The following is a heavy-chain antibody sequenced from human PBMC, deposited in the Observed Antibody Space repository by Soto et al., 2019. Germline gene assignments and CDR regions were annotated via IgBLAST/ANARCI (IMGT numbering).Heavy chain of an antibody. CDR1: GFTLRNYA. D-gene: IGHD6-25*01. J-gene: IGHJ6*02. Sequence: EVPLLESGGGLVQPGGSLRLSCATSGFTLRNYAMTWVRQAPGKGLEWISDISASGSTTNYADSVKGRFTISRDTSKNTLYLQMNSLRAEDTAIYYCAKEYRGSNGIYYYYYGLDVWGQGTTVTVSS. CDR3: AKEYRGSNGIYYYYYGLDV. CDR2: ISASGSTT. V-gene: IGHV3-23*01.